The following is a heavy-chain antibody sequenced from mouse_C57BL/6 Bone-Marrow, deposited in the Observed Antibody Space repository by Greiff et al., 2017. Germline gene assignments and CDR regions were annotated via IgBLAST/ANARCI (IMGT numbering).Heavy chain of an antibody. CDR3: ARRDYYGSSYGYFDV. CDR2: INPNNGGT. CDR1: GYTFTDYN. Sequence: SGPELVKPGASVKIPCKASGYTFTDYNMDWVKQSHGKSLEWIGDINPNNGGTIYNQKFKGKATLTVDKSSSTAYMELRSLTSEDTAVYYCARRDYYGSSYGYFDVWGTGTTVTVSS. D-gene: IGHD1-1*01. J-gene: IGHJ1*03. V-gene: IGHV1-18*01.